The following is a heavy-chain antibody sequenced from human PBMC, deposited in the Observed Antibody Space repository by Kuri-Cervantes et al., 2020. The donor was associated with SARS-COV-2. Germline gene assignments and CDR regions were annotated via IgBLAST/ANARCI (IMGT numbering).Heavy chain of an antibody. CDR1: GFTFGDYA. J-gene: IGHJ4*02. CDR2: IRIIAYGATT. CDR3: TTDQVAGSYCSSTSCYEDY. Sequence: GGSLRLSCTGSGFTFGDYAMSWFRQAPGKGLEWVGFIRIIAYGATTEYAAPVKGRFTISRDDSKNTLYLQMNSLKTEDTAVYYCTTDQVAGSYCSSTSCYEDYWGQGTLVTVSS. D-gene: IGHD2-2*01. V-gene: IGHV3-49*03.